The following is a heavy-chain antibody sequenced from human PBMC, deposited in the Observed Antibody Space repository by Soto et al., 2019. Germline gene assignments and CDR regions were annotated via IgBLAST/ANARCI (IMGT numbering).Heavy chain of an antibody. Sequence: QVQLQQWGAGLLKPSETLSLTCGVSGASLSGVYWTWIRQTPGRGLVWIGEINHSGSAYYNPALGARIPVSLYTSKKPFSLSLPSVTAADTGRYYCARAFRGIIENTGWPKPYYYGLDVWAQGTAVIVSS. CDR3: ARAFRGIIENTGWPKPYYYGLDV. CDR1: GASLSGVY. J-gene: IGHJ6*02. V-gene: IGHV4-34*01. D-gene: IGHD6-19*01. CDR2: INHSGSA.